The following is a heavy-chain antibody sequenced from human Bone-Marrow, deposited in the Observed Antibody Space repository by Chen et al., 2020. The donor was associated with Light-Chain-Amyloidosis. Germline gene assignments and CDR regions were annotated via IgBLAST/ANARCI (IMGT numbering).Heavy chain of an antibody. CDR2: INSYGGSI. CDR1: GSTFNDYR. Sequence: EVQLVESGGGSTQPGGSLRLSCGASGSTFNDYRLHWVRQVPGKGLVWVARINSYGGSITYSDSVKGRFTISRDNAKNTVYLQMNSLRAEDTAVYYCARSGNYGRYYYFGMDVWGQGTTVTVSS. V-gene: IGHV3-74*01. CDR3: ARSGNYGRYYYFGMDV. D-gene: IGHD3-10*01. J-gene: IGHJ6*02.